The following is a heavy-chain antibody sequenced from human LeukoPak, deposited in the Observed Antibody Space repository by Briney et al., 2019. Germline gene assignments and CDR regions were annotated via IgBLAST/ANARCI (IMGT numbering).Heavy chain of an antibody. CDR2: ITSSGSTI. Sequence: GGSLRLSCAASGFTFSDYYMSWIRQAPGKGLEWVSYITSSGSTIYYADSVKGRFTISRDNSKNTLYLQMNSLRAEDTAVYYCAREEYVVGIAAAGTGAFDIWGQGTMVTVSS. J-gene: IGHJ3*02. CDR1: GFTFSDYY. D-gene: IGHD6-13*01. CDR3: AREEYVVGIAAAGTGAFDI. V-gene: IGHV3-11*04.